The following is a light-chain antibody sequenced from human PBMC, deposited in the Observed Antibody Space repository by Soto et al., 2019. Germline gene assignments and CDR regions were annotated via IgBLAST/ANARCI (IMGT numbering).Light chain of an antibody. J-gene: IGLJ1*01. CDR3: CSYTTSNTSQIV. V-gene: IGLV2-14*01. CDR1: SSDVGGYNY. CDR2: DVS. Sequence: QSALTQPASVSGSPGQSITISCTGTSSDVGGYNYVSWYQQHPGKAPKFMIYDVSNRPSGVSNRFSGSKSGNTASLTISGRQAEDDADYYCCSYTTSNTSQIVFGTGTKLTVL.